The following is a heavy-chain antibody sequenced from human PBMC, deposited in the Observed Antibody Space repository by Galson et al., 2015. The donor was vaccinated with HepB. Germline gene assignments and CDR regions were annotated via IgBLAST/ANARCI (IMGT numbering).Heavy chain of an antibody. CDR2: IYYSGST. CDR3: ARLLPQWGVQG. Sequence: ETLSLTCTVSGGSISSSSYYWGWIRQPPGKGLEWIGSIYYSGSTYYNPSLKSRVTISVDTSKNQFSLKLGSVTAADTAVYYCARLLPQWGVQGWGQGTLVTVSS. D-gene: IGHD1-26*01. V-gene: IGHV4-39*01. CDR1: GGSISSSSYY. J-gene: IGHJ4*02.